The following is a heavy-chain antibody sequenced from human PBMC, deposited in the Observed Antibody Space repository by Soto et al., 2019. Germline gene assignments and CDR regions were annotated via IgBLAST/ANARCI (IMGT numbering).Heavy chain of an antibody. CDR2: IYDSGST. D-gene: IGHD3-10*02. CDR3: ARSVFS. CDR1: GGSISSSY. Sequence: SETLSLTCTVSGGSISSSYWSWIRQPPGKGLEWIGYIYDSGSTYYNSSLKSRVTMSVDTSKNQFSLKLSSVTAADTAVYYCARSVFSWGQGTLVTVSS. V-gene: IGHV4-59*08. J-gene: IGHJ5*02.